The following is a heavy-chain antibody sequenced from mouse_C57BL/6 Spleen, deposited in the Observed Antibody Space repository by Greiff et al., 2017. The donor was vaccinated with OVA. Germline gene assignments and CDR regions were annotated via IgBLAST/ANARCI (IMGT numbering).Heavy chain of an antibody. V-gene: IGHV1-50*01. J-gene: IGHJ3*01. CDR2: IDPSDGYT. CDR1: GYTFTSYW. Sequence: QVQLQQSGAELVKPGASVKLSCKASGYTFTSYWMQWVKQRHGQGLEWIGEIDPSDGYTNYNQKFKGKATLTVDTSSSTAYMQLSSLTSEDSAVYYCGRSRYCRSAPWFAYWGKGTLVTVSA. CDR3: GRSRYCRSAPWFAY. D-gene: IGHD1-1*01.